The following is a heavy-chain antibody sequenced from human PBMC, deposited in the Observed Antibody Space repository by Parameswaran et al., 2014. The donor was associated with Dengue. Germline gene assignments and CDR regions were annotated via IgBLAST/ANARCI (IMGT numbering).Heavy chain of an antibody. J-gene: IGHJ5*02. Sequence: RWIRQPPGKGLEWIGYIYYSGSTNYNPSLKSRVTISVDTSKNQFSLKLSSVTAADTAVYYCAREVLGRFDPWGQGTLVTVSS. V-gene: IGHV4-59*01. CDR3: AREVLGRFDP. CDR2: IYYSGST.